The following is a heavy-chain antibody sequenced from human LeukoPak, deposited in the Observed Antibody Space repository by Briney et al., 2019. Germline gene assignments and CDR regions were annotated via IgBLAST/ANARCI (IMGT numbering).Heavy chain of an antibody. Sequence: GGSLRLSCAASGFTFSSYEMNWVRQAPGKGLEWVSYISSSGSTIYYADSVKGRFTISRDNAKNSLYLQMNSLRAEDTAVYYCAREDCSGGSCHFDYWGQGTLVTVS. D-gene: IGHD2-15*01. J-gene: IGHJ4*02. CDR3: AREDCSGGSCHFDY. CDR1: GFTFSSYE. CDR2: ISSSGSTI. V-gene: IGHV3-48*03.